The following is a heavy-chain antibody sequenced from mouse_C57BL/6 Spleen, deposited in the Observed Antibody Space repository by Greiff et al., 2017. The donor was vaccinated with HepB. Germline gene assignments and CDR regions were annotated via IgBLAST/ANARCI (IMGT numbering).Heavy chain of an antibody. J-gene: IGHJ2*01. V-gene: IGHV5-12*01. CDR2: ISNGGGST. Sequence: EVKLMESGGGLVQPGGSLKLSCAASGFTFSDYYMYWVRQTPEKRLEWVAYISNGGGSTYYPDTVKGRFTISRDNAKNTLYLQMSRLKSEDTAMYYCARQGHYDYVFDYWGQGTTLTVSS. CDR3: ARQGHYDYVFDY. CDR1: GFTFSDYY. D-gene: IGHD2-4*01.